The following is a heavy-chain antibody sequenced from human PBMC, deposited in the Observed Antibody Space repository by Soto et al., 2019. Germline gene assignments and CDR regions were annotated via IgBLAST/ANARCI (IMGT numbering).Heavy chain of an antibody. CDR2: IYYSGST. J-gene: IGHJ5*02. CDR1: GGSIISGGYY. V-gene: IGHV4-31*03. Sequence: SETLSLTCTVSGGSIISGGYYWSWIRQHPGKGLEWIGYIYYSGSTYYNPSLKSRVTISVDTSKNQFSLKLSSVTAADTAVYYCARGSLDYDSSGYYYVLRAPWFDPWGQGTLVTVSS. CDR3: ARGSLDYDSSGYYYVLRAPWFDP. D-gene: IGHD3-22*01.